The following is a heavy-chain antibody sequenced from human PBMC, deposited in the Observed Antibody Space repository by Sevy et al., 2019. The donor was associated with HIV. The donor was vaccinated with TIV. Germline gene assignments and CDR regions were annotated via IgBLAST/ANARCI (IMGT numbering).Heavy chain of an antibody. CDR3: ARAYCSGGRCYSLAY. D-gene: IGHD2-15*01. J-gene: IGHJ4*02. CDR2: ISPHKGDT. CDR1: GYTFTSYR. Sequence: ASVKVSCKVSGYTFTSYRITWVRQAPGQGLESMGWISPHKGDTKYAQKFQGRVTMITDTSTNTAYMELRSLGSDDTAIYYCARAYCSGGRCYSLAYWGQGTLVTVSS. V-gene: IGHV1-18*01.